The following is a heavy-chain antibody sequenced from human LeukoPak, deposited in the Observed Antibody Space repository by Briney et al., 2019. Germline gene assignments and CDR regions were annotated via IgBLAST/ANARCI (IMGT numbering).Heavy chain of an antibody. CDR1: GGSITSSY. D-gene: IGHD3-9*01. CDR3: ARGRYSAGDNWFDP. V-gene: IGHV4-59*01. J-gene: IGHJ5*02. CDR2: IHYTGST. Sequence: SETLSLTCTVPGGSITSSYWTWIRQSPGKGMEWIGYIHYTGSTNYNPSLKSRVTMLIDTSKNQSSLKLSSVTAADTAVYYCARGRYSAGDNWFDPWGQGTLVTVSS.